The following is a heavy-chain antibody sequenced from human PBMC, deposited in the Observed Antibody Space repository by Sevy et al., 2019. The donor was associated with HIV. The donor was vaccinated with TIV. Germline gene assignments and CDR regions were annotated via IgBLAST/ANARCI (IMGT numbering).Heavy chain of an antibody. CDR2: IYYSGRT. CDR3: ARHSYYDFWSGYPVGYFDY. V-gene: IGHV4-59*08. J-gene: IGHJ4*02. CDR1: GGSISTYY. Sequence: SKTLSLTCTVSGGSISTYYWTWIRQPPGKGLEWIGYIYYSGRTNYNPSLKSRVTISLDTSTNHFSLKLRSVTAADTAVYYCARHSYYDFWSGYPVGYFDYWGQGTLVTVSS. D-gene: IGHD3-3*01.